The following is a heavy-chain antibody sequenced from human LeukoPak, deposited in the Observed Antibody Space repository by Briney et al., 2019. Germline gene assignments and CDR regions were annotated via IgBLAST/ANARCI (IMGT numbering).Heavy chain of an antibody. D-gene: IGHD6-19*01. Sequence: SGTLSLTCTVSGGSISSSSYYWGWIRQPPGKGLEWIGSIYYSGSTYYNPSLKSRVTISVDTSKNQFSLKLSSVTAADTAVYYCARVYSSGWYFGKYYYYYYMDVWGKGTTVTISS. CDR3: ARVYSSGWYFGKYYYYYYMDV. CDR1: GGSISSSSYY. V-gene: IGHV4-39*01. CDR2: IYYSGST. J-gene: IGHJ6*03.